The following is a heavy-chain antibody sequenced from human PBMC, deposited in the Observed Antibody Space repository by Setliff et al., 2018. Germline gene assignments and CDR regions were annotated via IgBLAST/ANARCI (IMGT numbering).Heavy chain of an antibody. D-gene: IGHD3-16*01. CDR3: AKRGDLAFDY. Sequence: GASVKVSCKTSGYPFVGYFIYWMRQAPGQGLEWVGWIDPKSGRTKYAVKFQGRVTMTRDTSSSTIYMEVNSLTSDDTAVYFCAKRGDLAFDYWGQGTQVTVSS. J-gene: IGHJ4*02. CDR2: IDPKSGRT. V-gene: IGHV1-2*02. CDR1: GYPFVGYF.